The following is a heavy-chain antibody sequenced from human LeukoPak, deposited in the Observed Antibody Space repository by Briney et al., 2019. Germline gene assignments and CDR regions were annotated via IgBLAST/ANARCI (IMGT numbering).Heavy chain of an antibody. D-gene: IGHD1-14*01. V-gene: IGHV3-23*01. CDR1: GFTFSSYA. J-gene: IGHJ4*02. CDR3: AKATGYLL. CDR2: ISNSDGST. Sequence: GGSLRLSCAASGFTFSSYAMSWVRQAPGKGLEWVSTISNSDGSTYYADSVKGRFSISRDNSENTLYLQMNSLRAEDTAVYYCAKATGYLLWGQGTRVTVSS.